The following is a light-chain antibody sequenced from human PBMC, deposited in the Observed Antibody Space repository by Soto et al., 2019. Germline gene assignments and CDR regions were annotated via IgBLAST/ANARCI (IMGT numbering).Light chain of an antibody. J-gene: IGLJ1*01. Sequence: LTQPPSASGSPGQSVTISCTGTSSDVGDNYVSWYRQHLGKAPKLIIYEVSQRPSGVPDRFSGSKSGNTASLTVSGLQTEDEAXYYCSAXEGSNNFVFGSGTKVTVL. CDR2: EVS. CDR3: SAXEGSNNFV. V-gene: IGLV2-8*01. CDR1: SSDVGDNY.